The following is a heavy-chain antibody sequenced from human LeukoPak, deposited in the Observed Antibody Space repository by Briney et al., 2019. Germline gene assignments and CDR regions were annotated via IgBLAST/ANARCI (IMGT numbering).Heavy chain of an antibody. J-gene: IGHJ5*02. CDR1: VGSISSYY. V-gene: IGHV4-59*01. CDR3: ARSYSGSYLNWFDP. Sequence: PSETLSLTCTVSVGSISSYYWSWIRHRPGKGLEWMGYIYYSGSTNYNPSLKSRVTIPVDTSKNQFSLKLSSVTAADTAVYYCARSYSGSYLNWFDPWGQGTLVTGSS. CDR2: IYYSGST. D-gene: IGHD1-26*01.